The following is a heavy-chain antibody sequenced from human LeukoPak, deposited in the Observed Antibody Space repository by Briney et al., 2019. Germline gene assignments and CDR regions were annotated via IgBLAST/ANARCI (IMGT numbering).Heavy chain of an antibody. V-gene: IGHV1-24*01. CDR3: ARGPTVTTDY. Sequence: ASVKVSCKVSGYTLTELSMHWVRQAPGKGLEWMGGFDPEDGETIYAQKFQGRVTMTRDTSISTAYMELSRLKSDDTAVYYCARGPTVTTDYWGQGTLVTVSS. D-gene: IGHD4-17*01. CDR1: GYTLTELS. CDR2: FDPEDGET. J-gene: IGHJ4*02.